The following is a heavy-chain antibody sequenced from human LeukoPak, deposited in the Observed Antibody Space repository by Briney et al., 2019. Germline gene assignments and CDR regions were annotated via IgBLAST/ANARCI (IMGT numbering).Heavy chain of an antibody. Sequence: GGSLRLSCAASGFIFSSYALSWVRQAPGKGLEWVSTIDGSGGTTYYADSVRGRFTISRDNSKNTLYLQLNSLRVEDTAVYYCAKNRGAGSHYYYHMNVWGKGTTVTVSS. D-gene: IGHD1-26*01. CDR3: AKNRGAGSHYYYHMNV. CDR2: IDGSGGTT. CDR1: GFIFSSYA. J-gene: IGHJ6*03. V-gene: IGHV3-23*01.